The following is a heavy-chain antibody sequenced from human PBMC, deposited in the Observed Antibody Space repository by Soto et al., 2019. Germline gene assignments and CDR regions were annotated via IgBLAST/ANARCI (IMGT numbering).Heavy chain of an antibody. CDR3: AREYDFWSGYTYYYGMDV. Sequence: GGSLRLSCAASGFTFSSYAMSWVRQAPGKGLEWVSAISGSGGSTYYADSVKGRFTISRDNSKNTLYLQMNSLRAEDTAVYYCAREYDFWSGYTYYYGMDVWGQGTTVTVSS. CDR2: ISGSGGST. CDR1: GFTFSSYA. D-gene: IGHD3-3*01. V-gene: IGHV3-23*01. J-gene: IGHJ6*02.